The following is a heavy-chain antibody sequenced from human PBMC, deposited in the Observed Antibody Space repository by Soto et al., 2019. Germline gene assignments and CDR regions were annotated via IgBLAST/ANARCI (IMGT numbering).Heavy chain of an antibody. CDR1: GYSFAGYW. D-gene: IGHD4-17*01. V-gene: IGHV5-10-1*01. CDR3: PRELRGLYFFDY. CDR2: TDPRDSQT. J-gene: IGHJ4*02. Sequence: PGESLKISCKGSGYSFAGYWITWVRQMPRKGLGWMGRTDPRDSQTYYIPSFRGHFTFSVHRSIPTVFLQGSGLGASDPAFYYCPRELRGLYFFDYWGQETLVTVSS.